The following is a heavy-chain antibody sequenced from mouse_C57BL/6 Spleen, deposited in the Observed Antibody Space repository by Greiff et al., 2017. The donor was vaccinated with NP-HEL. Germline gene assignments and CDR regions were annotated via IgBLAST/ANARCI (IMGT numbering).Heavy chain of an antibody. CDR1: GYTFTSYG. CDR3: AKGGNYFDY. CDR2: IYPRSGNT. J-gene: IGHJ2*01. V-gene: IGHV1-81*01. Sequence: QVQLQQSGAELARPGASVKLSCKASGYTFTSYGISWVKQRTGQGLEWIGEIYPRSGNTYYNEKFKGKATLTADKSSSTAYMELRSLTSEDSAVYFCAKGGNYFDYWAKAPLSQSPQ.